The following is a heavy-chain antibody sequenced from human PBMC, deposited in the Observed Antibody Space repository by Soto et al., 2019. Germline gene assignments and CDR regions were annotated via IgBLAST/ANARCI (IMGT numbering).Heavy chain of an antibody. CDR2: IKSQGNGGTT. V-gene: IGHV3-15*01. CDR3: TTGLVGR. J-gene: IGHJ4*02. D-gene: IGHD2-21*01. CDR1: GFTFSNAW. Sequence: EVQLVESGGGLVKPGGSLRLSCAASGFTFSNAWMSWVRQAPGKGLEWVGRIKSQGNGGTTDYATPVKGRVTISRDESQNTLYLQMSGLKPEDTGMYYCTTGLVGRWGQGTLVTGSS.